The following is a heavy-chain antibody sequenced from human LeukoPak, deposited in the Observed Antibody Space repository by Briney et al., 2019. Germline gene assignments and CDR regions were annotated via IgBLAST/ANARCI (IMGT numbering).Heavy chain of an antibody. CDR3: ARTYYDILTGYLGFDP. J-gene: IGHJ5*02. Sequence: ASVKVSCKASGYTFTSYDINWVRQATGQGLEWMGWMNPNSGNTGYAQKFQGRVTMTRNTSISTAYMELSSLRSEDTAVYYCARTYYDILTGYLGFDPWGQETLVTVSS. CDR1: GYTFTSYD. D-gene: IGHD3-9*01. V-gene: IGHV1-8*01. CDR2: MNPNSGNT.